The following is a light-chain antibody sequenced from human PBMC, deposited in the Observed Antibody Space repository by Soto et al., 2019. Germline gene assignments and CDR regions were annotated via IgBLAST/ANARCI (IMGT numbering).Light chain of an antibody. V-gene: IGKV1-12*01. CDR1: QGISSW. CDR2: DAS. J-gene: IGKJ4*01. Sequence: DIQMTQSPSSVSACLRGRATITCRASQGISSWVAWYKKQQEKATKLVIYDASSLQSGVPSRVSGSGSGTDVTLTISSLQPEEWATDYGQQANSFPLTFGGGTKVDIK. CDR3: QQANSFPLT.